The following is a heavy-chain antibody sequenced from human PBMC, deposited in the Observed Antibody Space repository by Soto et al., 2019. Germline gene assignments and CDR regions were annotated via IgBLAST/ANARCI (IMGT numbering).Heavy chain of an antibody. CDR2: ISWNSGSM. CDR3: EKDKGYNWNDVAAFDI. Sequence: VQLVESGGGLVQPGKSLRLSCAASGFTFHDFAMHWVRQAPGKGLEWVSGISWNSGSMGYADSVNGRVIISRDNAMNSLYLQMNSLRAEDTALYYCEKDKGYNWNDVAAFDIWGQGTMVTVSS. CDR1: GFTFHDFA. J-gene: IGHJ3*02. V-gene: IGHV3-9*01. D-gene: IGHD1-20*01.